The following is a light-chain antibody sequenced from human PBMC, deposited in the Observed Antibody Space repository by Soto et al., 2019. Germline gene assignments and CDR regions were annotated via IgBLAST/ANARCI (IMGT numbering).Light chain of an antibody. CDR1: SSDVGGYNY. J-gene: IGLJ1*01. V-gene: IGLV2-14*01. CDR3: SSYTCSSSYV. CDR2: DVS. Sequence: QSALTQPASVSGSPGQSITISCTGTSSDVGGYNYVSWYQQHPGKAPKLMIYDVSNRPSGFSTRFSGSNSGNTVSLTISELQAEDEAAYYCSSYTCSSSYVFGSGTKVTVL.